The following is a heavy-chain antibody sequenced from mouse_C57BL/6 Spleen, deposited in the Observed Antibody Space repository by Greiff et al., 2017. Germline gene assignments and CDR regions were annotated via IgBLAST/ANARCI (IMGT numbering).Heavy chain of an antibody. J-gene: IGHJ3*01. V-gene: IGHV14-2*01. CDR2: IDPEDGET. CDR1: GFNITDYY. CDR3: APDSAGYSFAY. D-gene: IGHD3-2*02. Sequence: VQLQQSGAELVKPGASVKLSCTASGFNITDYYMHWVKQRPEQGLEWIGRIDPEDGETKYAPNFQGKATLTAATSSNTAYLQLSSLTSEDAAVYYCAPDSAGYSFAYWGQGTLVTVSA.